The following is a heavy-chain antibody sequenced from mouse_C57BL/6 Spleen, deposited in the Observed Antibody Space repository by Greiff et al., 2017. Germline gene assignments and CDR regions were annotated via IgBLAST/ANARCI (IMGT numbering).Heavy chain of an antibody. CDR1: GYAFSSYW. CDR2: IYPGGGGT. V-gene: IGHV1-80*01. J-gene: IGHJ2*01. Sequence: VQLQQSGAELVKPGASVKISCKASGYAFSSYWLNWVKQRPGQGLEWLGQIYPGGGGTNYNGKFKGKATLTADKSSSTAYMQLSSLTSEDAAVYFCARSGGGSSFFDDWGQGTTLTVSS. D-gene: IGHD1-1*01. CDR3: ARSGGGSSFFDD.